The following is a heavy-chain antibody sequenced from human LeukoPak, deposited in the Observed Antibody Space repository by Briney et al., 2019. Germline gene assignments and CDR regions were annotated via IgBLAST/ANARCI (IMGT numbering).Heavy chain of an antibody. CDR2: ISYDGRDK. V-gene: IGHV3-30*04. CDR3: ARETGNYYFAF. Sequence: PGGSLRLSCAASGFTFSSSAMHWVRQAPGKGLEWVAAISYDGRDKYFADSVKGRFTISRDNSKNTVDLQVNGLRAEDTAVYYCARETGNYYFAFWGQGTLVTVSS. CDR1: GFTFSSSA. J-gene: IGHJ4*02. D-gene: IGHD1-7*01.